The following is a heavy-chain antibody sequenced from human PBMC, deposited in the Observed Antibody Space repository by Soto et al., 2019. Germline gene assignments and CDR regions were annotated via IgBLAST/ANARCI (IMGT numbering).Heavy chain of an antibody. V-gene: IGHV1-18*01. J-gene: IGHJ5*02. CDR2: ISAYNGNT. CDR3: ARTMKPMFVSTSYLWFDP. Sequence: GASVKVSCKASGYTFTSYGITWVRQAPGQGLGWMGWISAYNGNTNYAQKLQGRVTMTTDTSTSTAYMELRSLRSDDTAVYYCARTMKPMFVSTSYLWFDPWGQGTLVTVS. D-gene: IGHD2-2*01. CDR1: GYTFTSYG.